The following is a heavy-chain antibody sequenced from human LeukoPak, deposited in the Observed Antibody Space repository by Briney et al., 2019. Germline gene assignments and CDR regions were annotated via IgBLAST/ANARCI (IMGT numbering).Heavy chain of an antibody. CDR3: ARTRYYDILTGYCFDY. J-gene: IGHJ4*02. Sequence: PSETLSLTCTVSGGSISSSSYYWGWIRQPPGKGLEWIGSIYYSGSTYYNPSHKSRVTISVDTSKNQFSLKLSSVTAADTAVYYCARTRYYDILTGYCFDYWGQGTLVTVSS. CDR2: IYYSGST. CDR1: GGSISSSSYY. D-gene: IGHD3-9*01. V-gene: IGHV4-39*01.